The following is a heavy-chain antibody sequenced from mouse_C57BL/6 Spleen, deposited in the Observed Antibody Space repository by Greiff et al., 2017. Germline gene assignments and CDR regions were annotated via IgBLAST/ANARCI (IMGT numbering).Heavy chain of an antibody. Sequence: VKLQESGPELVKPGASVKISCKASGYAFSSSWMNWVKQRPGKGLEWIGRIYPGDGDTNYNGKFKGKATLTADKSSSTAYMQLSSLTSEDSAVYFCARRSAYGYAMTTGVKEPQSPSPQ. CDR1: GYAFSSSW. J-gene: IGHJ4*01. CDR3: ARRSAYGYAMTT. V-gene: IGHV1-82*01. D-gene: IGHD1-1*01. CDR2: IYPGDGDT.